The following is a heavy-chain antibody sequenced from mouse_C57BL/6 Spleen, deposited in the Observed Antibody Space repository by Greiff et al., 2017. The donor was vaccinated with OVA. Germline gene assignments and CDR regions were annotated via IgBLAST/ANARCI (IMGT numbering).Heavy chain of an antibody. V-gene: IGHV1-82*01. D-gene: IGHD2-3*01. J-gene: IGHJ1*03. CDR1: GYAFSSSW. CDR3: ARGDDGYYWYFDV. CDR2: IYPGDGDT. Sequence: QVQLQQSGPELVKPGASVKISCKASGYAFSSSWMNWVKQWPGKGLEWIGRIYPGDGDTNYNGKFKGKATLTADKSSSTAYMQLSSLTSEDSAVYFCARGDDGYYWYFDVWGTGTTVTVSS.